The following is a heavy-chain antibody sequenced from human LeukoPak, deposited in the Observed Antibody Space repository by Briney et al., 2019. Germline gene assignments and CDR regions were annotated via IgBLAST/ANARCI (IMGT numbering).Heavy chain of an antibody. Sequence: TLSLTCTVSGGSISSSSYYWGWIRQPPGKALEWLALIYWDDDKRYSPFLKSRLTITKDTSKNQVVLTMTNMDPVDTATYYCAHSSEDIVVVVAAKNPNWFDPWGQGTLVTVSS. CDR3: AHSSEDIVVVVAAKNPNWFDP. V-gene: IGHV2-5*02. CDR2: IYWDDDK. J-gene: IGHJ5*02. CDR1: GGSISSSSYY. D-gene: IGHD2-15*01.